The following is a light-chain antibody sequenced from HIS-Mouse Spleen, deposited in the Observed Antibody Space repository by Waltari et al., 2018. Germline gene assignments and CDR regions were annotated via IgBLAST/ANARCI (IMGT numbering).Light chain of an antibody. Sequence: SSELTQDPAVSVALGQTVRITCQGDSLRSYYASWYQQKPGQAPVLVIYGKNNRPPGNPDRFAGSSSGRTASLSISGAQAEDEADYYCNSRDSSGNHVVFGGGTKLTVL. CDR2: GKN. CDR3: NSRDSSGNHVV. V-gene: IGLV3-19*01. CDR1: SLRSYY. J-gene: IGLJ2*01.